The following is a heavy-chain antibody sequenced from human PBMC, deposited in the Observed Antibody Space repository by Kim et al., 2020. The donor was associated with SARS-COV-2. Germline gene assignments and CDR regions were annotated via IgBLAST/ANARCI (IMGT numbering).Heavy chain of an antibody. Sequence: AQKFQGRVTITADKSTSTAYMELSSLRSEDTAVYYCARGWANWNLLFDYWGQGTLVTVSS. CDR3: ARGWANWNLLFDY. J-gene: IGHJ4*02. D-gene: IGHD1-7*01. V-gene: IGHV1-69*04.